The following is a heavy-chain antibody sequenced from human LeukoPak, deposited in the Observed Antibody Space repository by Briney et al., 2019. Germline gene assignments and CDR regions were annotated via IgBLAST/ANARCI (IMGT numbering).Heavy chain of an antibody. J-gene: IGHJ4*02. Sequence: SETLSLTCTVSGGSFSSYYWSWIRHPGGKGLEWIGRIYTSGNTNYNPSLKSRVTMSVDTSKNQFSLKLNSVTAADTAVYYCARGPYCGGDCYFDYWGQGTLVTVSS. CDR3: ARGPYCGGDCYFDY. D-gene: IGHD2-21*02. CDR1: GGSFSSYY. V-gene: IGHV4-4*07. CDR2: IYTSGNT.